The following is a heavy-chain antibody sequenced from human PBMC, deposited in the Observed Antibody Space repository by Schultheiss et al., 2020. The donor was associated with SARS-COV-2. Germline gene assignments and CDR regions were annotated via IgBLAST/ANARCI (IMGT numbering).Heavy chain of an antibody. D-gene: IGHD1-14*01. CDR1: GFTFSSYW. J-gene: IGHJ6*02. V-gene: IGHV3-7*01. CDR3: ARDGDPTGENYYYYYGMDV. CDR2: IKQTGSEK. Sequence: GGSLRLSCAASGFTFSSYWMNWVRQAPGKGLEWVANIKQTGSEKYYVDSVKGRFTISRDNANNMLYLQMNSLRAEDTAVYYCARDGDPTGENYYYYYGMDVWGQGTTVTVSS.